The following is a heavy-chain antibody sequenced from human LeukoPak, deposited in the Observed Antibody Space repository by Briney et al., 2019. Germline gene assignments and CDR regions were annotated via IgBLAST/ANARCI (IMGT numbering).Heavy chain of an antibody. Sequence: GGSLRLSCAASGFTFSSYGMSWVRQAPGKGLEWVSAISGSGGSTYYADSVKGRFTISRDNSKNTLYLQMNSLRAEDTAVYYCAKEGGYGELSSYFDYWGQGTLVTVSS. CDR2: ISGSGGST. V-gene: IGHV3-23*01. J-gene: IGHJ4*02. CDR1: GFTFSSYG. CDR3: AKEGGYGELSSYFDY. D-gene: IGHD3-16*02.